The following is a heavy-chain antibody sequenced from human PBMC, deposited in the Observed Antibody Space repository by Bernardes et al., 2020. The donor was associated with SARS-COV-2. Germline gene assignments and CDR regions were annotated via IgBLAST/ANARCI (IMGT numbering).Heavy chain of an antibody. D-gene: IGHD6-19*01. J-gene: IGHJ4*02. CDR3: ARHGWGGQWLVLHHYFDY. Sequence: LSLTCTVSGGSISSYYWSWIRQPPGKGLEWIGYIYYSGSTNYNPSLKSRVTISVDTSKNQFSLKLSSVTAADTAVYYCARHGWGGQWLVLHHYFDYWGQGTLVTVSS. CDR1: GGSISSYY. CDR2: IYYSGST. V-gene: IGHV4-59*08.